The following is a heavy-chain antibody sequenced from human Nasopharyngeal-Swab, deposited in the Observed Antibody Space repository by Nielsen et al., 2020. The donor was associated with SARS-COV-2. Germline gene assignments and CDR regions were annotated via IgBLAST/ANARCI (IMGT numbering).Heavy chain of an antibody. CDR1: GYTFTGYY. Sequence: ASVKVSCKASGYTFTGYYMHWVRQAPGQGLEWMGRINPNSGGTNYAQKFQGRVTMTRDTSNSTAYMELSRLRSDDTAVYYCARDLRGVRGVITPLDWGQGTLVTVSS. CDR2: INPNSGGT. J-gene: IGHJ4*02. D-gene: IGHD3-10*01. CDR3: ARDLRGVRGVITPLD. V-gene: IGHV1-2*06.